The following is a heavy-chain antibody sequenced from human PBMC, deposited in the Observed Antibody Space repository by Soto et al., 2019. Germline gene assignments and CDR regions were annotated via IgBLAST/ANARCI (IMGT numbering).Heavy chain of an antibody. V-gene: IGHV5-51*01. J-gene: IGHJ6*02. D-gene: IGHD1-26*01. CDR3: ARHIYSGSYFYYYYGMDV. CDR1: GYSFTSYW. CDR2: IYPGDSDT. Sequence: PGESLKISCKGSGYSFTSYWIGWVRQMPGKGLEWMGIIYPGDSDTRYSPSFQGQVTISADKSISTAYLQWSSLKASDTAMYYCARHIYSGSYFYYYYGMDVWGQGTTVTV.